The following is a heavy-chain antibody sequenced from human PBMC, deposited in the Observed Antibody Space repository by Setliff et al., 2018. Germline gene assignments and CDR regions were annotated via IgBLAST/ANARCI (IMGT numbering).Heavy chain of an antibody. J-gene: IGHJ3*01. V-gene: IGHV1-18*01. CDR1: GYTFTTHG. Sequence: ASVKVSCKASGYTFTTHGVSWVRQAPGQGLEWMGWISTDDGDTNFAQKFQGRVTLTTDTSTGTAYMELRSLTFDDTAVYYCARDWFCSGGDCSDVFDFWGQGTMVTVSS. CDR3: ARDWFCSGGDCSDVFDF. CDR2: ISTDDGDT. D-gene: IGHD2-21*02.